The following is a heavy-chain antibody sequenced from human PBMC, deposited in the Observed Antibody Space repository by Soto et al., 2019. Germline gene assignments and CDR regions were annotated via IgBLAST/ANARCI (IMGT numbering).Heavy chain of an antibody. V-gene: IGHV1-8*01. J-gene: IGHJ4*02. CDR1: GYTFTTYD. CDR3: ARQRRGTLYYFDH. Sequence: QVQLVQSGAEVKKHGASVKVYCKTSGYTFTTYDINWVRQATGQGLEWMGWINPNADKTGFAQKFQGRVTLTRDTSINTVYMELNNLRSEDTAVYYCARQRRGTLYYFDHLGQGTLVTVAS. CDR2: INPNADKT. D-gene: IGHD3-16*01.